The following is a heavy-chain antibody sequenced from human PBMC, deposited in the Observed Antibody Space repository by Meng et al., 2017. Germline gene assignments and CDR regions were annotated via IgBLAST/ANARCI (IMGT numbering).Heavy chain of an antibody. CDR1: GFTFSSYA. V-gene: IGHV3-23*01. CDR2: ISGSGGST. CDR3: ARASYYYDSSGYYYEYFDY. D-gene: IGHD3-22*01. Sequence: GGSLRLSCAASGFTFSSYAMSWVRQAPGKGLEWVSAISGSGGSTYYADSVKGRFTISRDNSKNTLYLQMNSLRAEDTAVYYCARASYYYDSSGYYYEYFDYWGQGTLVTVSS. J-gene: IGHJ4*02.